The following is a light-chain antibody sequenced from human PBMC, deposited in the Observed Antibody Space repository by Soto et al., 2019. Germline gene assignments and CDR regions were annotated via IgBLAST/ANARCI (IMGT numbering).Light chain of an antibody. CDR2: EVS. CDR3: CSYAGSSTYV. V-gene: IGLV2-23*02. Sequence: QSVLTQPASVSGSPGQSITISCTGTSSDVGSYNLVSWYQQHPGKAHKLMIYEVSKRPSGVSNRFSGSKSGNTASLTFSGLKAEDEAYYYCCSYAGSSTYVFGTGTKVTVL. CDR1: SSDVGSYNL. J-gene: IGLJ1*01.